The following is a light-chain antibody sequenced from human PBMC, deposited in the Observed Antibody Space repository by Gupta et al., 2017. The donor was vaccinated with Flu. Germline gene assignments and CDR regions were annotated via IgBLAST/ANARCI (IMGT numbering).Light chain of an antibody. J-gene: IGLJ1*01. Sequence: TTASISCSGDVVANDFSSWYQQNPGQAPVLMIYEDSKRPSGVPERFSGSNSGNTATLTITGLQAEDEADYYCHSAAGAGNFLVFGAGTKVTVL. CDR2: EDS. CDR1: SGDVVANDF. V-gene: IGLV2-8*01. CDR3: HSAAGAGNFLV.